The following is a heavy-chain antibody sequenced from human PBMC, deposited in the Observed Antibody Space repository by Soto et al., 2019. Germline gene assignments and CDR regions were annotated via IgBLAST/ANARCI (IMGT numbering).Heavy chain of an antibody. Sequence: SETLSLTCTVSGGSISSSSYYWGWIRQPPGKGLEWIGSIYYSGSTYYNPSLKSRVTISVDTSKNQFSLKLSSVTAADTAVYYCARIAARPQDYYYYYGMDVWGQGTTVTVSS. CDR2: IYYSGST. V-gene: IGHV4-39*01. J-gene: IGHJ6*02. CDR3: ARIAARPQDYYYYYGMDV. D-gene: IGHD6-6*01. CDR1: GGSISSSSYY.